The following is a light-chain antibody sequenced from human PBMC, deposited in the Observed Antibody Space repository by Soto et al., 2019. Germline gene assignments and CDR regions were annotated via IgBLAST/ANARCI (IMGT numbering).Light chain of an antibody. J-gene: IGLJ1*01. CDR3: SSYTISTTYV. V-gene: IGLV2-14*01. CDR2: EVT. Sequence: QSALTQPASVSGSPGQSITISCTGTGSDIGGYNHVSWYQHHPGKAPKLIIYEVTNRPSGVSNRFSGSKSGNTAFLTISGLQAEDEADYYCSSYTISTTYVFATVTKVTVL. CDR1: GSDIGGYNH.